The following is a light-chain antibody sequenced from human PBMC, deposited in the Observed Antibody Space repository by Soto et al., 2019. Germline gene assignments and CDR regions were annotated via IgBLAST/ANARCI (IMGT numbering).Light chain of an antibody. CDR2: AAS. V-gene: IGKV1-39*01. CDR3: QQYDSSST. CDR1: QSISSY. Sequence: DIQMTQSPSSLSASVGDRVTITCRASQSISSYLNWYQQKPGKVPKLLIYAASSLQSGVPSRFSGSGSGTEFTLTISSLQPDDSATYYCQQYDSSSTFGGGTKVDIK. J-gene: IGKJ4*02.